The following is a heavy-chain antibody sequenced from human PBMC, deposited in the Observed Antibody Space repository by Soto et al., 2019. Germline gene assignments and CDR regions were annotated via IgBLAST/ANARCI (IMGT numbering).Heavy chain of an antibody. J-gene: IGHJ6*02. CDR1: GDSVSSDSAD. V-gene: IGHV6-1*01. CDR2: TYYRSKWYN. CDR3: ARDLSGMDV. D-gene: IGHD3-16*02. Sequence: SQTLSFTCGISGDSVSSDSADWNWIRQSPSRGLEWLGRTYYRSKWYNDYAVSVKSRIIIKADTSRNQFSLQLNSVTPEDTAVYYCARDLSGMDVWGQGTTVTVSS.